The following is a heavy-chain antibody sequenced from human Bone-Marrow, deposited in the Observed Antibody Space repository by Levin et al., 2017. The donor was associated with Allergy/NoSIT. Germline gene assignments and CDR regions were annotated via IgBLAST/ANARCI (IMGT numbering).Heavy chain of an antibody. CDR3: ARDAKPYCTSSSCYRSTWFDP. D-gene: IGHD2-2*02. J-gene: IGHJ5*02. V-gene: IGHV1-18*01. CDR2: ISIFSGDT. Sequence: GESLKISCKASGYTFTTYGINWVRQAPGQGPEWMGWISIFSGDTKYAQNLQGRLTMTTDTSTGTAYMELRSLRSDDTAVYFCARDAKPYCTSSSCYRSTWFDPWGQGTLVTVSS. CDR1: GYTFTTYG.